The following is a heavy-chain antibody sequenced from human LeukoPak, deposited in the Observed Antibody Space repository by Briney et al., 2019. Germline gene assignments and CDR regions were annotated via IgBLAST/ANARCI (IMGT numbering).Heavy chain of an antibody. D-gene: IGHD6-13*01. V-gene: IGHV1-18*04. CDR1: GYTLSSYG. J-gene: IGHJ4*02. CDR2: ISANNGNT. CDR3: ARARGGQQLVHCDY. Sequence: GASVKVSCKAFGYTLSSYGITWVRQVPGQGLEWMGWISANNGNTNYAQKIQGRVTMTTATSTSTAYMELRSLRSDDTAVYYCARARGGQQLVHCDYWGQGTLVTVSS.